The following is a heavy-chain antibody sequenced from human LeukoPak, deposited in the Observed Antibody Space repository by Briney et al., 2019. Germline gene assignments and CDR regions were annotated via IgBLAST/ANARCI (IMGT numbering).Heavy chain of an antibody. D-gene: IGHD6-19*01. V-gene: IGHV4-34*01. J-gene: IGHJ5*02. CDR2: INHSGST. CDR1: GGSFSGYY. Sequence: SETLSLTCAVYGGSFSGYYWSWIRQPPGKGLEWIGEINHSGSTNYNPSLKSRVTISVDTSKNQFSLKLSSVTAADTAVYYCARAMAGVEVADNWFDPWGQGTLVTVSS. CDR3: ARAMAGVEVADNWFDP.